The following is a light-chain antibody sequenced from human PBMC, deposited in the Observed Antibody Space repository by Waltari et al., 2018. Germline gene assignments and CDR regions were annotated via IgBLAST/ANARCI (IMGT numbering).Light chain of an antibody. CDR2: DVS. J-gene: IGLJ2*01. CDR3: SSYTSSSTRV. CDR1: SSDVGGYNY. Sequence: QSALTQPASVSGSPGQSITISCTGTSSDVGGYNYVPWYQQHPGTAPKLMIYDVSNRPSGVSNRFSGSKSGNTASLTISGLQAEDEADYYCSSYTSSSTRVFGGGTKLTVL. V-gene: IGLV2-14*03.